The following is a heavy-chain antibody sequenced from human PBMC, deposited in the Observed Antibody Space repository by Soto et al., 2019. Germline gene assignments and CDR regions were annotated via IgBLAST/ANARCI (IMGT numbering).Heavy chain of an antibody. CDR1: GFTFSSYA. Sequence: GGSLRLSCAASGFTFSSYAMHWVRQAPGKGLEWVAVISYDGSNKYYADSVKGRFTISRDNSKNTLYLQMNSLRAEDTAVYYCAREGILYYFDYWGQGTLVTSPQ. D-gene: IGHD3-3*02. CDR3: AREGILYYFDY. V-gene: IGHV3-30-3*01. CDR2: ISYDGSNK. J-gene: IGHJ4*02.